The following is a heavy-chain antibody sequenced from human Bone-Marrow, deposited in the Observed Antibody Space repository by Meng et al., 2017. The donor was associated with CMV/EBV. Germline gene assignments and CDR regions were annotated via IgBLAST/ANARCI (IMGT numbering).Heavy chain of an antibody. CDR3: ARGFICSSDSCSNFDY. J-gene: IGHJ4*02. CDR2: IYHSGST. CDR1: GVSISSTTW. V-gene: IGHV4-4*02. Sequence: SETLSLTCAVSGVSISSTTWWSWVRQSPGKGLEWIGEIYHSGSTNYNPSLMSRVTISVDKSKNQFSLKLRSVTAADTAVYFCARGFICSSDSCSNFDYWGQGTLVTVSS. D-gene: IGHD2-2*01.